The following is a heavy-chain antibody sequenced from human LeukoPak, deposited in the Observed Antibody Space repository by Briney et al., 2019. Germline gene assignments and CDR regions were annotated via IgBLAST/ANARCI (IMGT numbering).Heavy chain of an antibody. V-gene: IGHV3-66*01. Sequence: GGSLRLSCAASGFTFSAYGMSWVRQSPGKGLEWVSVIYSGGSTYYADSVKGRFTISRDNSKNTLYLQMNSLRAEDTAVYYCARDGIAAAGGDYWGQGTLVTVSS. J-gene: IGHJ4*02. D-gene: IGHD6-13*01. CDR1: GFTFSAYG. CDR3: ARDGIAAAGGDY. CDR2: IYSGGST.